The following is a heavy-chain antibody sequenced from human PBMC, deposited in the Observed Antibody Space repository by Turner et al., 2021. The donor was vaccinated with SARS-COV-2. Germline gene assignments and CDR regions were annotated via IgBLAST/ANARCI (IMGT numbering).Heavy chain of an antibody. V-gene: IGHV3-30*04. CDR1: GFIFSSYA. Sequence: QVQLVESGGGVVQPGRCLRLSCAASGFIFSSYAIYWVRQAPGKGLEWVAVISYDGSNKYYADSVKGRFTISRDNSKNTLYLQMNSLRAEDTAVYYCARPSGGSYKDAFDIWGQGTMVTVSS. J-gene: IGHJ3*02. D-gene: IGHD1-26*01. CDR3: ARPSGGSYKDAFDI. CDR2: ISYDGSNK.